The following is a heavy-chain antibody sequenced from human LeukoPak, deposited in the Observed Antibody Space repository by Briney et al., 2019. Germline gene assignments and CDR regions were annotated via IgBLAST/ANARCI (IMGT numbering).Heavy chain of an antibody. CDR2: INHSGST. V-gene: IGHV4-34*01. CDR1: GGSFSGYY. Sequence: NPSETLSLTCAVYGGSFSGYYWGWIRQPPGKGLEWIGEINHSGSTNYNPSLKSRVTISVDTSKNQFSLKLSSVTAADTAVYYCASRVGNCTNGVCYLGYWGQGTLVTVSS. J-gene: IGHJ4*02. CDR3: ASRVGNCTNGVCYLGY. D-gene: IGHD2-8*01.